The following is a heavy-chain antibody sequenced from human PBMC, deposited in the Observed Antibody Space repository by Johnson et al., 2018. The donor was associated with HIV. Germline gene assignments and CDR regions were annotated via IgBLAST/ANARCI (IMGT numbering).Heavy chain of an antibody. CDR1: GFTVISNH. Sequence: QVQLVESGGGLIQPGGSLRLSCVASGFTVISNHMSRVRQAPGKGLEWVAVIAYDGSNKYYADSVKGRFTISRDNAKNMVYLQMNSLRTEDTAVYYCARDQTYYYDTSGYQGAFDIWGQGTMVTVSS. J-gene: IGHJ3*02. CDR3: ARDQTYYYDTSGYQGAFDI. CDR2: IAYDGSNK. D-gene: IGHD3-22*01. V-gene: IGHV3-30-3*01.